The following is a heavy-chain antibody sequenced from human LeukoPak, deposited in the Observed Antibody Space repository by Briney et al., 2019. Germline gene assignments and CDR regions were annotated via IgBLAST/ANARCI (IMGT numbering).Heavy chain of an antibody. CDR3: ARVAAGDSYYFDY. Sequence: PSETLSLTCTVSGGSINSYYWSWIRQPPGKGLEWIGYFFYSGSTNYNPSLKSRVTMSVDTSKNQFSLKLSSVTAADTAVYYCARVAAGDSYYFDYWGQGTLVTVSS. V-gene: IGHV4-59*12. CDR1: GGSINSYY. D-gene: IGHD4-17*01. CDR2: FFYSGST. J-gene: IGHJ4*02.